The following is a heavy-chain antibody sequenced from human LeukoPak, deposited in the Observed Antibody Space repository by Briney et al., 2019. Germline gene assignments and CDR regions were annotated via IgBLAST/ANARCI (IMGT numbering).Heavy chain of an antibody. D-gene: IGHD2-21*02. V-gene: IGHV1-69*05. CDR2: IIPIFGTA. CDR1: GGTFSRYA. Sequence: ASVKVSCKASGGTFSRYAISWVRQAPGQGLEWMGRIIPIFGTANYAQKFQGRVTITTDESTSTAYMELSSLRSEDTAVYYCASLCGGDCYFDYWGQGTLVTVSS. J-gene: IGHJ4*02. CDR3: ASLCGGDCYFDY.